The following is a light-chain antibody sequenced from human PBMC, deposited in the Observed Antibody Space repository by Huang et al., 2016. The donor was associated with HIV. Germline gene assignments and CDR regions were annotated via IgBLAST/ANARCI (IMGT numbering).Light chain of an antibody. J-gene: IGKJ1*01. Sequence: EIVMTQSPATLSVSPGERATLSCRASQSVTSNLAWYQQKPGQAPRLLIFGASTRVTGFPARFSGSVSGTEFTLTISSLQSEDFAVYYCQQYNIWPPTFGQGTKVEIK. CDR2: GAS. CDR1: QSVTSN. V-gene: IGKV3-15*01. CDR3: QQYNIWPPT.